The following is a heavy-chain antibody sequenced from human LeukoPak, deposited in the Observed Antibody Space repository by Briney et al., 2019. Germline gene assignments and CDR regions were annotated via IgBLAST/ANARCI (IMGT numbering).Heavy chain of an antibody. Sequence: GGSLRLSCAASGFTFNNYGLHWVRQAPGKGLEWVALISHDGNNKYYADSVKGRFATSRDDSKNTLYLQMNSLRAEDTAVYYCAKDPSLRVTLPVWGQGTLVTVSS. CDR1: GFTFNNYG. V-gene: IGHV3-30*18. CDR3: AKDPSLRVTLPV. CDR2: ISHDGNNK. J-gene: IGHJ4*02. D-gene: IGHD2-21*02.